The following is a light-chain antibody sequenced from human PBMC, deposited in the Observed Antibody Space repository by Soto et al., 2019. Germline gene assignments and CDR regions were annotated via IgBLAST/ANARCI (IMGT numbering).Light chain of an antibody. CDR2: DAS. CDR1: ESVGTY. V-gene: IGKV3-11*01. Sequence: IVLTQAPVILSLSPADRASLSCRASESVGTYLAWYQQRSGQAPRLLIYDASNRATGVPARFSGSGSGTDFTLTISRLEPEDFAVYYCQQYGGSPRTFGQGTRWIS. J-gene: IGKJ1*01. CDR3: QQYGGSPRT.